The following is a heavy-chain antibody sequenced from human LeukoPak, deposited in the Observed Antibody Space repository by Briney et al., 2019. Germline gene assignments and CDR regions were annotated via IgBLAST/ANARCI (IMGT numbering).Heavy chain of an antibody. CDR3: ARLIAAAGTYYFDY. V-gene: IGHV4-59*01. J-gene: IGHJ4*02. Sequence: SETLSLTCTVSGGSISSYYWSWIRQPPGKGLEWIGYIYYSGSTNYNPSLKSRVTIPVDTSKNQFSLKLSSVTAADTAVYYCARLIAAAGTYYFDYWGQGTLVTVSS. D-gene: IGHD6-13*01. CDR2: IYYSGST. CDR1: GGSISSYY.